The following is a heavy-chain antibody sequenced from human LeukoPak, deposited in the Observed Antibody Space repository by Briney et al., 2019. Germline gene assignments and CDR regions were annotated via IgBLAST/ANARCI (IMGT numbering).Heavy chain of an antibody. J-gene: IGHJ4*02. V-gene: IGHV5-51*01. D-gene: IGHD6-19*01. CDR3: ARHTYSSGPNFDY. Sequence: GESLKIPCKGSGYSFTSYWIGWVRQMPGKGLEWMGIIYPGDSDTRYSPSFQGQVTISADKSISTAYLQWSSLKASDTAMYYCARHTYSSGPNFDYWGQGTLVTVSS. CDR2: IYPGDSDT. CDR1: GYSFTSYW.